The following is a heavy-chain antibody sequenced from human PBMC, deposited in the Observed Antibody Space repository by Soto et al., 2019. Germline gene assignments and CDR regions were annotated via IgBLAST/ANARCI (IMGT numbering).Heavy chain of an antibody. CDR3: ARDRGVATMGDSFDY. V-gene: IGHV3-33*01. Sequence: GGSLRLSCAVSGFTFSSYGMHCVRQAPGKGLEWVAVIWYDGSNKYYADSVKGRFTISRDNSKNTLYLQMNSLRAEDTAVYYCARDRGVATMGDSFDYWGQGTLVTVSS. J-gene: IGHJ4*02. CDR1: GFTFSSYG. CDR2: IWYDGSNK. D-gene: IGHD5-12*01.